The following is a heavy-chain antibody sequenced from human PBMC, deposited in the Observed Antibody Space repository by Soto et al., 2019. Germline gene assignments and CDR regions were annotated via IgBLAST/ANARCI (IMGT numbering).Heavy chain of an antibody. CDR1: GGSISSSNW. D-gene: IGHD5-18*01. CDR3: AIAIKGSYGKGDYYYYGMDV. Sequence: QVQLQESGPGLVKPSGTLSLTCAVSGGSISSSNWWSWVRQPPGKELEWIGEIYHSGSTNYNPSLKSRVTISVDKSKNQFSLKLSSVTAADTAVYYCAIAIKGSYGKGDYYYYGMDVWGQGTTVTVSS. J-gene: IGHJ6*02. V-gene: IGHV4-4*02. CDR2: IYHSGST.